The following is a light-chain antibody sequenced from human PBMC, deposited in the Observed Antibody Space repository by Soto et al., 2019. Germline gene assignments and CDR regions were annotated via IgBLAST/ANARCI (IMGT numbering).Light chain of an antibody. CDR1: NSDVGGYNY. V-gene: IGLV2-14*03. J-gene: IGLJ1*01. CDR2: DVS. Sequence: QSALTQPASVSGSPGRSITISCTGTNSDVGGYNYVSWYQQHPGEAPKLLIYDVSRRPSGLSNRFSGSKSGNTASLIMSGLQAEDEADYYCASYTSNITYVFGSGTQLTVL. CDR3: ASYTSNITYV.